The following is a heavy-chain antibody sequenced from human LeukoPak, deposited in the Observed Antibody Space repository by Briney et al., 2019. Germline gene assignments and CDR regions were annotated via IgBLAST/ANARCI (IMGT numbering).Heavy chain of an antibody. CDR3: TRARASYYFDY. V-gene: IGHV3-49*04. D-gene: IGHD3-10*01. CDR2: IRSKAYGGTT. Sequence: GGSLRLSCTASGFTFGHYAMSWVRQAPGKGLEWVGFIRSKAYGGTTEYAASVKGRFTISRDDSRSIAYLQMSSLKTEDTAVYYCTRARASYYFDYWGQGTLVTVSS. J-gene: IGHJ4*02. CDR1: GFTFGHYA.